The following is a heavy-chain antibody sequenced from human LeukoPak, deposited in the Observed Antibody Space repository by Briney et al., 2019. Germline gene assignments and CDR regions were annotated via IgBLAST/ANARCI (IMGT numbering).Heavy chain of an antibody. CDR3: ARGGYTYTY. CDR1: GFTLSTYW. J-gene: IGHJ4*02. Sequence: GGSLRLPCAASGFTLSTYWMTWVRQTPGKGLEWVAKIKQDGSEKYYVDSVKGRFTISRDNAENSLFLQMNSLSAEDTAVYYCARGGYTYTYWGQGTLVTVSS. D-gene: IGHD5-18*01. V-gene: IGHV3-7*05. CDR2: IKQDGSEK.